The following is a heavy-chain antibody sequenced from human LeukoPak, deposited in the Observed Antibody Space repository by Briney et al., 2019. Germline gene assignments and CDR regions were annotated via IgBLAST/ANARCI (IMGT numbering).Heavy chain of an antibody. CDR3: AKDPYYDSSGYYSDY. J-gene: IGHJ4*02. CDR2: ISGNGGTT. Sequence: GGSLRLSCAASGFTFSSYAMSWVRQAPGKGLEWVSSISGNGGTTFYADSVRGRFTISRDNSKNTLYLQMNSLRAEDTAVYYCAKDPYYDSSGYYSDYWGQGTLVTVSS. V-gene: IGHV3-23*01. CDR1: GFTFSSYA. D-gene: IGHD3-22*01.